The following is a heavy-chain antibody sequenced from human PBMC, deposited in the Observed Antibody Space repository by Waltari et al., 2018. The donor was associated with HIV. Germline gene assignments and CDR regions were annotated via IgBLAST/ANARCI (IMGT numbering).Heavy chain of an antibody. Sequence: EVQLVESGGGLVQPGGSLRLSWAASGFTFSNYTMNWVRQDPGKGLEWVSYISRSSSSIFYADSVKGRFTISRDNAKNSLYLQMNSLRVEDTAVYYCARDINGGWGYWGQGTLVTVAS. CDR2: ISRSSSSI. D-gene: IGHD7-27*01. V-gene: IGHV3-48*01. J-gene: IGHJ4*02. CDR1: GFTFSNYT. CDR3: ARDINGGWGY.